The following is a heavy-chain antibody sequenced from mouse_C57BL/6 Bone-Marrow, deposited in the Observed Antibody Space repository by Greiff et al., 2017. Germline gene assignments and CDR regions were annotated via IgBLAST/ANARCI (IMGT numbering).Heavy chain of an antibody. Sequence: EVQLVESGGGLVKPGGSLKLSCAASGFTFSSYAMSWVRQTPEKRLEWVATISDGGSYTYYPDNVKGRFTISRDNAKNNLYLQMSHLKSEDTAMYYCARGGGNPFAYWGQGTLVTVSA. CDR1: GFTFSSYA. J-gene: IGHJ3*01. CDR2: ISDGGSYT. V-gene: IGHV5-4*01. CDR3: ARGGGNPFAY. D-gene: IGHD2-1*01.